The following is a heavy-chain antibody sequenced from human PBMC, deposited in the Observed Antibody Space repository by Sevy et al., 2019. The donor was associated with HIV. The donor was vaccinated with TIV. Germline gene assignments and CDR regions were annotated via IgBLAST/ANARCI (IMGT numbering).Heavy chain of an antibody. CDR1: GLTFSTYS. CDR3: TREPELGYFDY. CDR2: ISSTSTYI. Sequence: GGSLRLSCAASGLTFSTYSFNWVRQAPGKGLEWVSSISSTSTYIHYADSVKGRCTNSRDNAKNSRYLKMTSLTAEDTAVYYCTREPELGYFDYWGRGTLVTVSS. D-gene: IGHD1-7*01. J-gene: IGHJ4*02. V-gene: IGHV3-21*01.